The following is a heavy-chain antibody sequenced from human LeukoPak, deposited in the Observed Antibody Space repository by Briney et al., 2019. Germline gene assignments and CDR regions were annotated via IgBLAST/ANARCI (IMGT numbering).Heavy chain of an antibody. CDR1: GYIFTSYW. D-gene: IGHD3-22*01. CDR2: IYPGESDT. CDR3: ARIDGGGIVVVITGVFDI. V-gene: IGHV5-51*01. Sequence: GESLKISCKGSGYIFTSYWVGRVRQMPGKGLEWMGIIYPGESDTRYGPSFQGQVTISADKSISTAYPQWSSLKASETAMYYCARIDGGGIVVVITGVFDIWGQGTMVTVSS. J-gene: IGHJ3*02.